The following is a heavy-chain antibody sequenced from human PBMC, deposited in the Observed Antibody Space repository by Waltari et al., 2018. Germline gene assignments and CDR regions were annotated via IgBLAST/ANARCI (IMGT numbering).Heavy chain of an antibody. CDR3: ARAGHPGIAAAGKRGRWYLDL. V-gene: IGHV4-31*03. CDR2: IYHRGST. CDR1: GGSISSGGYY. Sequence: QVQLQESGPGLVKPSQTLSLTCTVSGGSISSGGYYWSWIRQHPGRGLEWIGYIYHRGSTYYNPSLTSRVTISVGRSKNQFSLKLGSVTAADTAVYYCARAGHPGIAAAGKRGRWYLDLWGRGTLVTVSS. D-gene: IGHD6-13*01. J-gene: IGHJ2*01.